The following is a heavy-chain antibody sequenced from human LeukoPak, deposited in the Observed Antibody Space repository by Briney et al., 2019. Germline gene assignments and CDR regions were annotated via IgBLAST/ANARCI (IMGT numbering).Heavy chain of an antibody. CDR2: INPGGGST. CDR3: ARDGWYSSGWYNSLHYYYYMDV. Sequence: GASVKVSCKASGYTFTSYYVHWVRQAPGQGLEWMGIINPGGGSTSYAQKFQGRVTMTRDMSTSTVYMELSSLRSEDTAVYYCARDGWYSSGWYNSLHYYYYMDVWGKGTTVTVSS. D-gene: IGHD6-19*01. J-gene: IGHJ6*03. V-gene: IGHV1-46*01. CDR1: GYTFTSYY.